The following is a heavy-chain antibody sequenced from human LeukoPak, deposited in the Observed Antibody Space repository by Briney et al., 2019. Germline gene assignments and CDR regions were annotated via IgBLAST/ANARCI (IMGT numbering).Heavy chain of an antibody. CDR3: AKDRDGYNPDY. V-gene: IGHV3-23*01. J-gene: IGHJ4*02. CDR2: ISDSGTHI. D-gene: IGHD5-24*01. Sequence: GSLELSFAASGFPFSSYAMRWVRQAPGEGLEWVSSISDSGTHIYYADSVKGRFTISRDNSKNTVYLQMNSLRAEDTAVYYCAKDRDGYNPDYWGQGTLVSVSS. CDR1: GFPFSSYA.